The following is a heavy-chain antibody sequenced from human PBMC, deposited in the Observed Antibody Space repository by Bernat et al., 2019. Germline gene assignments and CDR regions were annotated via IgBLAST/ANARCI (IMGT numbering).Heavy chain of an antibody. CDR1: GGSFSGYY. Sequence: QVQLQQWGAGLLKPSETLSLTCAVYGGSFSGYYWSWIRQPPGKGLEWIGEINHSGSTNYNPSLKSRVTISVDTSKNQFSLKLSSVTAADTAVYSCARGVFGSGWYFVHPHFDYWGQGTLVTVSS. J-gene: IGHJ4*02. CDR3: ARGVFGSGWYFVHPHFDY. D-gene: IGHD6-19*01. V-gene: IGHV4-34*01. CDR2: INHSGST.